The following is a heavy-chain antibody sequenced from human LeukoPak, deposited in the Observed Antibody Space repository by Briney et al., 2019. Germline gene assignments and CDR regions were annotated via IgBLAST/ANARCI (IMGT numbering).Heavy chain of an antibody. J-gene: IGHJ4*02. CDR1: GYTFTSYY. D-gene: IGHD3-22*01. V-gene: IGHV1-46*01. CDR3: ASGRDSSGYYYVLGY. CDR2: INPSGGST. Sequence: ASVKVSRKASGYTFTSYYMHWVRQAPGQGLEWMGIINPSGGSTSYAQKFQGRVTMTRDTSTSTVYMELSSLRSEDTAVYYCASGRDSSGYYYVLGYWGQGTLVTVSS.